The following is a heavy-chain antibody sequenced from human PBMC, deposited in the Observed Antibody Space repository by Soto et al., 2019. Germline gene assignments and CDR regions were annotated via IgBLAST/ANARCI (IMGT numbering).Heavy chain of an antibody. CDR3: ARVPDY. V-gene: IGHV4-30-2*01. J-gene: IGHJ4*02. CDR2: IYHSGRT. Sequence: SXTLSLTCAVSGGSISSCGSSWSWIRQPPGKGLEWIGYIYHSGRTYYNPSLKSRVTISVDRSKNQFSLKLSSVTAADTAVYYCARVPDYWGQGTLVTVSS. CDR1: GGSISSCGSS. D-gene: IGHD2-2*01.